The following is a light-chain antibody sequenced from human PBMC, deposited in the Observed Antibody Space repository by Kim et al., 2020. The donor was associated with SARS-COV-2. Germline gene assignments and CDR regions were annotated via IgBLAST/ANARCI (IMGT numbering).Light chain of an antibody. CDR3: QSADGSGTYV. CDR2: KDN. J-gene: IGLJ1*01. V-gene: IGLV3-25*03. Sequence: SYELTQPPSLSVSPGQTAKIACSGDTLTGKQTYWYQQKSGQAPLLVIYKDNERPSGIPGRFSGSSSGTTVTLTISGVQAEDDADYYCQSADGSGTYVFGTGTKVTVL. CDR1: TLTGKQ.